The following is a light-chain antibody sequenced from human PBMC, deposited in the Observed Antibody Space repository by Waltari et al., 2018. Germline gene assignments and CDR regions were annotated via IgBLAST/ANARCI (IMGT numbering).Light chain of an antibody. CDR3: QHYLRLPVT. J-gene: IGKJ1*01. CDR2: GAS. CDR1: QSVTRA. V-gene: IGKV3-20*01. Sequence: EIVLTQSPGTLSLSPGESATLSCRTSQSVTRALAWYQQKPGQAPRLLIYGASNRATGIPDGFSCSGSGTDFSLTISSLEPEDFAVYYCQHYLRLPVTFGQGTKVEVK.